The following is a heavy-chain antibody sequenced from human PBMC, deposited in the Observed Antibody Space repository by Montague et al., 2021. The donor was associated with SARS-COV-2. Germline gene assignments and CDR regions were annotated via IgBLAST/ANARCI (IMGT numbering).Heavy chain of an antibody. CDR1: GFTFSSYW. J-gene: IGHJ4*02. D-gene: IGHD6-19*01. V-gene: IGHV4-4*02. CDR2: IYHSGST. CDR3: ARGLGWLRGYFDY. Sequence: SLRLSCAASGFTFSSYWMSWVRQPPGKGLEWIGEIYHSGSTNYNPSLKSRVTISVDKSKNQFSLKLSSVTAADTAVYYCARGLGWLRGYFDYWGQGTLVTVSS.